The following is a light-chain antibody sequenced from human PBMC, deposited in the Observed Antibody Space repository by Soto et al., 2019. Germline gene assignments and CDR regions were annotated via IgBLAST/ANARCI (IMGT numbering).Light chain of an antibody. CDR2: DSS. J-gene: IGKJ5*01. CDR1: QDIDTY. Sequence: EIVLTQSPVTLSSSPGETVTLSCRASQDIDTYLAWYQQRPGQAPRLLIYDSSERATDVPGRFSGSGSGTDLTLTISSRESDDFAVYYCQQRSSWPLTFGQGTRLDI. CDR3: QQRSSWPLT. V-gene: IGKV3-11*01.